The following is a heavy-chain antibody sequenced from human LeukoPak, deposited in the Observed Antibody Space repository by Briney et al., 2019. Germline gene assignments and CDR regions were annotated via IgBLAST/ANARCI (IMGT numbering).Heavy chain of an antibody. D-gene: IGHD3-10*01. CDR2: IYSGGST. Sequence: GGSLRLSCAAFGFTVSSNYMSWVRQAPGKGLEWVSVIYSGGSTYYADSVKGRFTISRENSKNTLYLQMNSLRAEDTAVYYCARDSLGFGELSHFDYWGQGTLVTVSS. CDR3: ARDSLGFGELSHFDY. CDR1: GFTVSSNY. V-gene: IGHV3-66*01. J-gene: IGHJ4*02.